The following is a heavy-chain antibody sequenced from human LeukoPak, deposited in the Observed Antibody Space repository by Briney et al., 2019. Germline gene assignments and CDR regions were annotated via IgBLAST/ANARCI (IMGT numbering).Heavy chain of an antibody. J-gene: IGHJ1*01. V-gene: IGHV4-39*01. D-gene: IGHD3-22*01. CDR1: GGSISSSSYY. CDR2: IYYSGST. CDR3: ARSYYDSSGYFQH. Sequence: PSETLSLTCTVSGGSISSSSYYWGWIRQPPGKGLEWIGSIYYSGSTYYNPSLKSRVTISVDTSKNQFSLKLSSVTAADTAVYYCARSYYDSSGYFQHWGQGTLVTVSS.